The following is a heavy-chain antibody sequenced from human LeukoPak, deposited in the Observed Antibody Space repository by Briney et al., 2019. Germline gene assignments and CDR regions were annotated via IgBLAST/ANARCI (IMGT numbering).Heavy chain of an antibody. CDR2: IFVGSGNT. D-gene: IGHD3-10*02. Sequence: ASVKVSCKASGFTFTSSAMQWVRQARGQRLEWIGWIFVGSGNTNYAQKFQERVTITRDMSTSTAYMELSSLRSEDTAVYYCAVSSVRGVMFDPWGQGTLVTVSS. J-gene: IGHJ5*02. CDR1: GFTFTSSA. V-gene: IGHV1-58*02. CDR3: AVSSVRGVMFDP.